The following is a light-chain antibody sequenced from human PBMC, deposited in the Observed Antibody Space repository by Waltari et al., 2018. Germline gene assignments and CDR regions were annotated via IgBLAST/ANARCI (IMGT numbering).Light chain of an antibody. V-gene: IGLV2-23*01. Sequence: QSALTHPASVSGSPGQSITISCTGTSSDIGSVSWYQQHPGMAPKLMGYEGTKRPSGISNRFSGSESGNTASLTISGLQAEDDADYYCCSFAGGSSWVFGGGTKVTVL. CDR1: SSDIGS. CDR3: CSFAGGSSWV. CDR2: EGT. J-gene: IGLJ3*02.